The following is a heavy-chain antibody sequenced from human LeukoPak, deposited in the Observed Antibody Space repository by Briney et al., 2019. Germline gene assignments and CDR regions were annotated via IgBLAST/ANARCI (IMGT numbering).Heavy chain of an antibody. D-gene: IGHD6-13*01. CDR1: GFTFSTYG. V-gene: IGHV3-30*03. Sequence: PGGSLRLSCAASGFTFSTYGMHWVRQAPGKGLEWVAVISHDGSLKYYGDSVKGRFTISRDNSRNTLYLQMNSLGAEDTALYYCSLGMGSTWYGNNFDYWGQGTLVTVSS. J-gene: IGHJ4*02. CDR2: ISHDGSLK. CDR3: SLGMGSTWYGNNFDY.